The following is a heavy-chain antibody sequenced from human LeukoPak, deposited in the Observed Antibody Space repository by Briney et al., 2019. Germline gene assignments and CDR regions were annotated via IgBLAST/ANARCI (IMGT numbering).Heavy chain of an antibody. CDR3: ARDSLGMSTLDS. D-gene: IGHD5/OR15-5a*01. V-gene: IGHV3-30*03. CDR2: ISYDGSNK. J-gene: IGHJ4*02. CDR1: GFTFSSYG. Sequence: GGSLRLSCAASGFTFSSYGMHWVRQAPGKGLEWVAVISYDGSNKYYADSVKGRFTISRDNSKNTLYLQMNSLRAEDTAVYYCARDSLGMSTLDSWGQGTLVTVSS.